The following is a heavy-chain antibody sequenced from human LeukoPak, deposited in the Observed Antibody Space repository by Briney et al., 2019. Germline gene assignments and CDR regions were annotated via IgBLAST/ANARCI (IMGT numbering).Heavy chain of an antibody. Sequence: SETLSLTCAVSGYSISSGYYWGWIRQPPGKGLEWIGSIYHSGSTYYNPSLKSRVTISVDTSKNQFSLKLSSVTAADTAVYYCVSSRTIFGVVITHLFDYWGQGTLVTVSS. D-gene: IGHD3-3*01. J-gene: IGHJ4*02. CDR3: VSSRTIFGVVITHLFDY. CDR1: GYSISSGYY. CDR2: IYHSGST. V-gene: IGHV4-38-2*01.